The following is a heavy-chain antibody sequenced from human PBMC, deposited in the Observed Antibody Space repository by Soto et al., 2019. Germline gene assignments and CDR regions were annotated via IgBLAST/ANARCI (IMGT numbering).Heavy chain of an antibody. CDR3: ARDASGWSQN. CDR2: MKQDGSEK. CDR1: GFTFSGYW. J-gene: IGHJ4*02. Sequence: PGGSLRLSCAASGFTFSGYWMSWLRQAPGKGLEWVANMKQDGSEKYFLDSVKGRFSISRDNAEKSLYLQMDSLRVDDTAVYYCARDASGWSQNWGQGTLVTVSS. V-gene: IGHV3-7*01. D-gene: IGHD6-19*01.